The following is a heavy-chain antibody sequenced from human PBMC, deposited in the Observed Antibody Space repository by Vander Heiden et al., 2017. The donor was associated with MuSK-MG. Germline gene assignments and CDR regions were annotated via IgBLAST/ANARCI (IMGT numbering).Heavy chain of an antibody. CDR2: IYYSGST. CDR3: AREEFYDSTLG. V-gene: IGHV4-39*07. D-gene: IGHD3-22*01. Sequence: QLQLQESGPGLVKPSETLSLTFTVSGCSISSSSYYWGWIRQPPGKGLEWIGSIYYSGSTYYNPSLKSRVTISVDTSKNQFSLKLSSVTAADTAVYYCAREEFYDSTLGWGQGTLVTVSS. J-gene: IGHJ4*02. CDR1: GCSISSSSYY.